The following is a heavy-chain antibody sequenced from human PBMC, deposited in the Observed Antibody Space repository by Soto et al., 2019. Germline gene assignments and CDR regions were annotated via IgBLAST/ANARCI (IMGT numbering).Heavy chain of an antibody. CDR1: GGSISSGGYS. CDR2: IYHSGST. D-gene: IGHD5-12*01. Sequence: PSETLSLTCAVSGGSISSGGYSGSWIRQPPGKGLEWIGYIYHSGSTYYNPSLKSRVTILVDRSKNQFSLKLSSVTAADTAVYNCARGEVVALGYWGQGTLVTVSS. J-gene: IGHJ4*02. V-gene: IGHV4-30-2*01. CDR3: ARGEVVALGY.